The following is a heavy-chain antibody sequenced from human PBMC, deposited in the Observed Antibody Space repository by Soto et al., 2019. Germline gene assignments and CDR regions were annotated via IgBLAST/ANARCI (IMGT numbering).Heavy chain of an antibody. V-gene: IGHV3-23*01. CDR3: AKRSPYSSGWYSPIFDY. CDR1: GFSFSDYA. D-gene: IGHD6-13*01. CDR2: ISESGGST. J-gene: IGHJ4*02. Sequence: GGSLRLSCAASGFSFSDYAMGWVRQAPGKGLEWVSVISESGGSTHYADSVRGRFTVSRDNSKNSLSLRMNSLRDEDTAVYFCAKRSPYSSGWYSPIFDYWGQGALVTV.